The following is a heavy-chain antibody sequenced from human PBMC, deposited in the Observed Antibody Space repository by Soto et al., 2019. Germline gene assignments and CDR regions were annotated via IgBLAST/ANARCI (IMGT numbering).Heavy chain of an antibody. V-gene: IGHV3-33*01. D-gene: IGHD3-3*01. Sequence: GGSLRLSCAASGFTFSSYGMHWVRQAPGKGLEWVAVIWYDGSNKYYADSVKGRFTISRDNSKNTLYLQMNSLRAEDTAVYYCARAVGGWSGRLDYWGQGTLVTVSS. CDR3: ARAVGGWSGRLDY. J-gene: IGHJ4*02. CDR1: GFTFSSYG. CDR2: IWYDGSNK.